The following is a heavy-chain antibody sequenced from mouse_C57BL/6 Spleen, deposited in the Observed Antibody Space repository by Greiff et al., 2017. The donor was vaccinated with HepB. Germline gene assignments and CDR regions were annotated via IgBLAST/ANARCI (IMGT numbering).Heavy chain of an antibody. CDR3: ADYDSSSRAFDY. J-gene: IGHJ2*01. CDR2: INPSSGYT. Sequence: QVQLQQSGAELARPGASVKMSCKASGYTFTSYTMHWVKQRPGQGLEWIGYINPSSGYTEYNQKFKDKATLTADTSSSTAYMQLSSLTSEDSAVYYCADYDSSSRAFDYWGQGTTVTVSA. D-gene: IGHD1-1*01. CDR1: GYTFTSYT. V-gene: IGHV1-4*01.